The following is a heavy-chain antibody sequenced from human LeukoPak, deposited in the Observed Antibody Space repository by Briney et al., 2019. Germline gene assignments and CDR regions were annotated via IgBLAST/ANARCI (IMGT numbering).Heavy chain of an antibody. V-gene: IGHV3-48*04. Sequence: GGSLRLSCAASGFTFSTYWMHWVRQPPGKGLEWVSNIGTSSTTIYYADSVKGRFTISRDNDKNSVHLQMNNLRAEDTAVYYCARGERTYYDILTGATAPDYWGQGTLVTVSS. J-gene: IGHJ4*02. D-gene: IGHD3-9*01. CDR1: GFTFSTYW. CDR3: ARGERTYYDILTGATAPDY. CDR2: IGTSSTTI.